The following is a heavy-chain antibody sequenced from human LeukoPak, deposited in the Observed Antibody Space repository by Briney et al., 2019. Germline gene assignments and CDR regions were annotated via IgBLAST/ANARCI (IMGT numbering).Heavy chain of an antibody. CDR2: IWYDGSNK. V-gene: IGHV3-33*01. Sequence: GGSLRLSCAASGFTFSTYGMHWVRQAPGKGLEWVADIWYDGSNKYYEDSVKGRFTISRDNSKNTLYLQMNSLRAEDTAVYYCARDPGVRWLVGFDYWGQGTLVTVSS. J-gene: IGHJ4*02. CDR3: ARDPGVRWLVGFDY. CDR1: GFTFSTYG. D-gene: IGHD6-19*01.